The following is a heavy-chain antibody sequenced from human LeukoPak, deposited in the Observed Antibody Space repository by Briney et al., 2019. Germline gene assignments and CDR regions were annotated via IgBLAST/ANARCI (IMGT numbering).Heavy chain of an antibody. J-gene: IGHJ4*02. CDR3: ARGYFDWLLIFDY. D-gene: IGHD3-9*01. CDR1: GYTFTSYA. CDR2: INAGNGDT. V-gene: IGHV1-3*01. Sequence: ASVKVSCKASGYTFTSYAMHWVCQAPGQRLEWMGWINAGNGDTNYSQKFQDRVTITRDTSASTAYMELSSLRSEDTAVYYCARGYFDWLLIFDYWGQGTLVTVSS.